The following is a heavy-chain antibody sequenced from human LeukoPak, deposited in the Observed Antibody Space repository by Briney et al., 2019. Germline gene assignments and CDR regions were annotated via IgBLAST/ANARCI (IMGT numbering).Heavy chain of an antibody. V-gene: IGHV4-59*01. Sequence: SETLSLTCTVSGGSISSYYWSWIRQPPGKGLEWIGYIYYSGSTNYNPSLKSRVTISVDTSKNQFSPKLSSVTAADTAVYYCARTSIIATPYYFDYWGQGTLVTVSS. D-gene: IGHD1-26*01. CDR2: IYYSGST. J-gene: IGHJ4*02. CDR1: GGSISSYY. CDR3: ARTSIIATPYYFDY.